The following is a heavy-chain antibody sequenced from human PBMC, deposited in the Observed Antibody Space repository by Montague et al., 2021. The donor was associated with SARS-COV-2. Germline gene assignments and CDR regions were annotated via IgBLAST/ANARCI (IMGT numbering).Heavy chain of an antibody. D-gene: IGHD6-19*01. CDR1: GGSISSSSYY. Sequence: SETLSLTRTVSGGSISSSSYYWGWICQPPGKGLEWIGSMYYSGSTYYNPSLKSRVTISVDTSKNQFSLKLSSATAADTAVYYCARLRFWAVAGKGGIDYWGQGTLVTVSS. CDR3: ARLRFWAVAGKGGIDY. J-gene: IGHJ4*02. V-gene: IGHV4-39*01. CDR2: MYYSGST.